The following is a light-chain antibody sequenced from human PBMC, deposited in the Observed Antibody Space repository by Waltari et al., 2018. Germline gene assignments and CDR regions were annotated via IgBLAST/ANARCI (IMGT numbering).Light chain of an antibody. CDR3: QQYSNYYT. V-gene: IGKV1-5*03. CDR2: KAS. J-gene: IGKJ2*01. CDR1: ESISTW. Sequence: DIQMTQSPSTLSASVGDTVTFTWRASESISTWLAWYQQRPGKAPKLLIYKASYLETGVPSRFSGSGSGTEFILTISSLRPDDSATYYCQQYSNYYTFGQGTKLEIK.